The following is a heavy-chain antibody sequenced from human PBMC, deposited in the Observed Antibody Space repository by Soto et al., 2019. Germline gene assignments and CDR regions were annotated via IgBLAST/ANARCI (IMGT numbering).Heavy chain of an antibody. Sequence: QVQLVQSGAEVKKPGASVKVSWMASGYTLTNDSIIWVRQAPGQGLEWMGWISAYNGNTHYAQKLQGRVTMTTDTSTSTAYMELRSLRADDTAVYYCARDRGSYALDYWGQGTLVTVSS. CDR2: ISAYNGNT. D-gene: IGHD1-26*01. CDR1: GYTLTNDS. V-gene: IGHV1-18*01. CDR3: ARDRGSYALDY. J-gene: IGHJ4*02.